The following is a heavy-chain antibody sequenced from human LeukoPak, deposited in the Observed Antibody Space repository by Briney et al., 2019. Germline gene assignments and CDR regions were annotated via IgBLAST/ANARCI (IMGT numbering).Heavy chain of an antibody. V-gene: IGHV3-23*01. CDR2: ISSSGGST. CDR3: AKDRSVVRGVITRSDY. D-gene: IGHD3-10*01. Sequence: GGSLRLSCAASGFTFSSYGMHWVRQAPGKGLEWVSAISSSGGSTYYADSVKGRFTISRDNSKNTLYLQMNSLRAEDTAVYYCAKDRSVVRGVITRSDYWGQGTLVTVSS. J-gene: IGHJ4*02. CDR1: GFTFSSYG.